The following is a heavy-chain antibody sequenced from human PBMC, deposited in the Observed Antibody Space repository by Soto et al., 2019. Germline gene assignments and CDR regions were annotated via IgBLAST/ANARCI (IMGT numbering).Heavy chain of an antibody. D-gene: IGHD5-18*01. Sequence: SETLSLTCAVSGYFISNGYHWGWFRQSPGKGLEWIGSVYHSGTTYYNPSLKSRVTISVDTSKNQFSLRLNSVTTAETAVYYCAKGNYRGNIYAYDYWGQGTQVT. CDR1: GYFISNGYH. CDR3: AKGNYRGNIYAYDY. J-gene: IGHJ4*02. CDR2: VYHSGTT. V-gene: IGHV4-38-2*01.